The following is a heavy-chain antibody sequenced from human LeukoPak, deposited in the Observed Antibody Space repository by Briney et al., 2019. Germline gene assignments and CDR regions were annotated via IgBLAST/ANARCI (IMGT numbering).Heavy chain of an antibody. CDR2: IRASGDST. V-gene: IGHV3-23*01. CDR1: GFTFRSSS. Sequence: GGSLRLSCKASGFTFRSSSMTWVRQAPGKGLVWASTIRASGDSTYYADFVEGRFTISRDNSKNTLYLQMNSLRAEDTAVYYCAKGGYTSPFDYWGQGILVTVSS. CDR3: AKGGYTSPFDY. D-gene: IGHD5-18*01. J-gene: IGHJ4*02.